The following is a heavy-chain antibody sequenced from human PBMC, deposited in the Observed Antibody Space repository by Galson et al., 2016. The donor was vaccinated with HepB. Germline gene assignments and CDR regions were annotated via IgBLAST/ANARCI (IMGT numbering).Heavy chain of an antibody. Sequence: SVKVSCKASGGTFNRYVVSWLRQAPGQGPEWMGGITPIFGTTNYAQKFRDRVSLSADKSTNTVYMQLSSLRFDDTAVYYCAIPTAPYDGREDGFEIWGPGTMITVSS. V-gene: IGHV1-69*06. CDR3: AIPTAPYDGREDGFEI. CDR2: ITPIFGTT. J-gene: IGHJ3*02. CDR1: GGTFNRYV. D-gene: IGHD3-16*01.